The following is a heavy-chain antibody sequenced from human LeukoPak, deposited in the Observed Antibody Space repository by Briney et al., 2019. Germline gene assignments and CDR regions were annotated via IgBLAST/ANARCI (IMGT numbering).Heavy chain of an antibody. CDR2: IYGGGST. D-gene: IGHD4-23*01. CDR3: ARDCDYGGNRLDYFDC. Sequence: SETLSLTCTVSGGSISSYYWSWIRQPAGKGLQWIGRIYGGGSTDYNPSLKSRVTMSIDTSKKQFSLKLSSVTAADTAVYYCARDCDYGGNRLDYFDCWGQGTLVTVSS. J-gene: IGHJ4*02. V-gene: IGHV4-4*07. CDR1: GGSISSYY.